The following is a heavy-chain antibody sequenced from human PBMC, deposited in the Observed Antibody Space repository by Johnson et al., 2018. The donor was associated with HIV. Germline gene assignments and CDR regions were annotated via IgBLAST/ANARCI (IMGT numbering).Heavy chain of an antibody. J-gene: IGHJ3*02. CDR3: ARLKNGAFDI. V-gene: IGHV3-53*01. CDR1: GFTVSSNY. D-gene: IGHD2-8*01. CDR2: IYSDGST. Sequence: VYLVESGGGLVKPGGSLRLSCAASGFTVSSNYMSWVRQAPGKGLEWVSIIYSDGSTYFADSVKGLFPISRDNSKNTLFLQMNSLRVEDTAVYYCARLKNGAFDIWGQGTMVTVSS.